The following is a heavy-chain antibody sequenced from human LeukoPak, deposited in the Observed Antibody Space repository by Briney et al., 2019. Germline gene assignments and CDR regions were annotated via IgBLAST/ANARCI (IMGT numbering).Heavy chain of an antibody. J-gene: IGHJ4*02. CDR3: ARGDTGYYGSGLPDY. V-gene: IGHV4-59*01. CDR1: GGSFSGYY. Sequence: SETLSLTCAVYGGSFSGYYWSWIRQPPGKGLEWIGYIYYSGSTNYNPSLKSRVTISVDTSKNQFSLKLSSVTAADTAVYYCARGDTGYYGSGLPDYWGQGTLVTVSS. D-gene: IGHD3-10*01. CDR2: IYYSGST.